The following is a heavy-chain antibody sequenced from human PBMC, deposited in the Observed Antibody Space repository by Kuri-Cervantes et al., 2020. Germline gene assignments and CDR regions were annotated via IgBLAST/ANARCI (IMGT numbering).Heavy chain of an antibody. CDR2: INHSGST. D-gene: IGHD5-18*01. CDR3: ARHATWIQLWLSKGVGYFDY. V-gene: IGHV4-34*01. CDR1: GGSFSGYY. Sequence: GSLRLSCAVYGGSFSGYYWSWIRQPPGKGLEWIGEINHSGSTNYNPSLKSRVTISVDTSKNQFSLKLSSVTAADTAVYYCARHATWIQLWLSKGVGYFDYWGQGTLVTVSS. J-gene: IGHJ4*02.